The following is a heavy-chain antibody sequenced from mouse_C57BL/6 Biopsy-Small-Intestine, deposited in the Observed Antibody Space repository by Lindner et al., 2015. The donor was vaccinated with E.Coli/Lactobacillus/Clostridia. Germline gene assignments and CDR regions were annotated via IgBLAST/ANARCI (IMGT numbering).Heavy chain of an antibody. J-gene: IGHJ2*01. CDR2: INPYNDGT. CDR3: GRGAGWLLPVGY. CDR1: GYTFTDYI. V-gene: IGHV1-14*01. Sequence: VQLQESGPELVKPGASVKMSCKASGYTFTDYIIHWVKQKPGQGLEWIGYINPYNDGTKYNEKFRGKVKLTSDKSSSTAYLEVSSLTSEDSAVYYCGRGAGWLLPVGYWGQGTTLTVSS. D-gene: IGHD2-3*01.